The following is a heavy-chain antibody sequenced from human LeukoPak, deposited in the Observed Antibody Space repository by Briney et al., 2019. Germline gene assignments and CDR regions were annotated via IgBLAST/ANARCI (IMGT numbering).Heavy chain of an antibody. Sequence: EASETLSLTCTVSGGSISSYYWSWIRQPPGKGLEWIGSTYYSGSTNYFPSLKSRVTISVDTSKNQFSLKLSSVTAADTAVYYCARTLAYCGGDCYSAFDYWGQGTLVTVSS. V-gene: IGHV4-59*08. D-gene: IGHD2-21*02. J-gene: IGHJ4*02. CDR2: TYYSGST. CDR1: GGSISSYY. CDR3: ARTLAYCGGDCYSAFDY.